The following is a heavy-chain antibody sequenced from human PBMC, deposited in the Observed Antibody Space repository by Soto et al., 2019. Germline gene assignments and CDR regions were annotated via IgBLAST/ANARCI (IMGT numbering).Heavy chain of an antibody. CDR3: ARGRVEDSSGWATYFNY. J-gene: IGHJ4*02. D-gene: IGHD6-19*01. CDR1: GFTFSGYS. V-gene: IGHV3-64*01. CDR2: INTNGVNT. Sequence: GGSLRLSCAASGFTFSGYSMFWVRQAPGKGLEYVSAINTNGVNTFYAKSVKGRFTISRDNSKNTMYLQMGSLRAEDMAVYYCARGRVEDSSGWATYFNYWGQGTLVTVSS.